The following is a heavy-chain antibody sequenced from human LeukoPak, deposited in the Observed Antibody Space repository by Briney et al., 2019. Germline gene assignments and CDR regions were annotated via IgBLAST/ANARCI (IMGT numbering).Heavy chain of an antibody. Sequence: ASVKVSCKASGYTFTGYYMHWVRQAPGQGLEWMGWINPNSGGTNYAQKFQGRVTMTRDTSISTAYMELSRLRSDDTAVYYCARVYHDSSGYSSFDPWGQGTLVTVSS. V-gene: IGHV1-2*02. CDR3: ARVYHDSSGYSSFDP. CDR2: INPNSGGT. D-gene: IGHD3-22*01. CDR1: GYTFTGYY. J-gene: IGHJ5*02.